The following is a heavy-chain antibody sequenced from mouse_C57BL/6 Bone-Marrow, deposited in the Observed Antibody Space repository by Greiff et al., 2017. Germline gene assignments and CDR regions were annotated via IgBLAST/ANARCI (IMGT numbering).Heavy chain of an antibody. V-gene: IGHV1-76*01. J-gene: IGHJ4*01. CDR3: ARNEAMDY. Sequence: VQRVESGAELVRPGASVKLSCKASGYTFTDYYINWVKQRPGQGLEWIARIYPGSGNTYYNEKFKGKATLTAEKSSSTAYMQLSSLTSEDSAVYFCARNEAMDYWGQGTSVTVSS. CDR1: GYTFTDYY. CDR2: IYPGSGNT.